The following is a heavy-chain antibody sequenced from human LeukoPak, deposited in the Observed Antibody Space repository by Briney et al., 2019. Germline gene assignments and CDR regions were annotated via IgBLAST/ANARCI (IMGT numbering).Heavy chain of an antibody. V-gene: IGHV1-18*01. J-gene: IGHJ4*02. Sequence: EASVKVSCKASGYTFTNYGISWVRQAPGQGLEWMGYIIAYNGNTNYAQNFQGRVTMTTDTSTSTAYMELRSLRSDDTAVYYCARLWIQLWLREELFDYWGQGTLVTVSS. CDR1: GYTFTNYG. D-gene: IGHD5-18*01. CDR2: IIAYNGNT. CDR3: ARLWIQLWLREELFDY.